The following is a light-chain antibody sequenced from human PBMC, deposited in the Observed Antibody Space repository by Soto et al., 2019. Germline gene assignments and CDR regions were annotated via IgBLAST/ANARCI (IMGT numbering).Light chain of an antibody. CDR3: QQRRKGPST. CDR2: DAS. V-gene: IGKV3-11*01. Sequence: IVVTQARAACSLRWAAKHKLNCRATQSVSTYLAWYQQNPGRAPRLLIYDASKRATGIPARFSGSGSGTGFNLTLSSLQSREFAVYFCQQRRKGPSTCGQGTRLEIK. J-gene: IGKJ5*01. CDR1: QSVSTY.